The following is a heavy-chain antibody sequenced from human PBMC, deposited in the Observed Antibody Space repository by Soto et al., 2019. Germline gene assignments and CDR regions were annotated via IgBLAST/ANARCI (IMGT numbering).Heavy chain of an antibody. Sequence: PGESLKISCKGSGYSFTSYWIGWVRQMPGKGLEWMGIIYPGDSDTGYSPSFQGQVTISAGKSISTAYLQWSSLKASDTARYYCANVSASYYYGMDVWGQGTTVTVSS. CDR3: ANVSASYYYGMDV. CDR1: GYSFTSYW. CDR2: IYPGDSDT. V-gene: IGHV5-51*01. J-gene: IGHJ6*02. D-gene: IGHD3-10*02.